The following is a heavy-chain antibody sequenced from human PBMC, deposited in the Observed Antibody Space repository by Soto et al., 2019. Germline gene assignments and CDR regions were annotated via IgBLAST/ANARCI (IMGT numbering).Heavy chain of an antibody. CDR2: ISSSASTI. CDR1: GFTFSSYE. CDR3: ARRNIAEAGRYFDY. V-gene: IGHV3-48*03. D-gene: IGHD6-13*01. J-gene: IGHJ4*02. Sequence: PGGSLRLSCAASGFTFSSYEMNWVRQAPGKGLEWISYISSSASTIYYADSVKGRFTISRDNAKNSLYLQMKSLRAEDTAVYYCARRNIAEAGRYFDYWGQGTLVTVSS.